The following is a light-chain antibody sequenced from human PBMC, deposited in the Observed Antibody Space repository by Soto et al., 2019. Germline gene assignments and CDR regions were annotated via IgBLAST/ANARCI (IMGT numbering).Light chain of an antibody. CDR2: GAS. V-gene: IGKV3-20*01. CDR1: QGVSSSS. CDR3: QQHAGS. J-gene: IGKJ4*02. Sequence: EIVLTQSPVTLSLSPGQRATLSCRASQGVSSSSLAWYQQKPGQSPRLLIYGASTRAAGVPDRFSGRGSGTDFTLTIRRLEPEDFAVYYCQQHAGSFGGGTKVE.